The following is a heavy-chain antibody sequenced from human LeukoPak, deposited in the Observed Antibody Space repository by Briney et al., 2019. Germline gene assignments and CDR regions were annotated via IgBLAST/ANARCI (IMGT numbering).Heavy chain of an antibody. CDR3: AVALLGQQLAIDY. J-gene: IGHJ4*02. Sequence: SGTLSLTCAVSGGSISSNNWWGWVRQPPGKGLEWIGEIYHSGSPNYNPSLKSRVTISVDKSRNHFSLNLSSVTAADTAVYYCAVALLGQQLAIDYWGQGTLVTVSS. CDR2: IYHSGSP. CDR1: GGSISSNNW. V-gene: IGHV4-4*02. D-gene: IGHD6-13*01.